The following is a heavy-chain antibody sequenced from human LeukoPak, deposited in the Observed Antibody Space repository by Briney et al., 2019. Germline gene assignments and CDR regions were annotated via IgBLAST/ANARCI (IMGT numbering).Heavy chain of an antibody. CDR1: GFSFSSSD. CDR3: ARDLDYSTGFDY. J-gene: IGHJ4*02. V-gene: IGHV3-48*03. D-gene: IGHD4-11*01. CDR2: ISSTGTYI. Sequence: PGGSLRLSCAASGFSFSSSDMNWVRQAPGKGLEWVSYISSTGTYIYYTDSVKGRFTISRDNANSLLYLQMNSLRADDTAVYYCARDLDYSTGFDYWGQGTLVTVSS.